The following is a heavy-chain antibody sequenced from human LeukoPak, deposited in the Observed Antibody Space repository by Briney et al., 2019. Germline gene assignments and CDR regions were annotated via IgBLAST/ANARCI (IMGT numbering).Heavy chain of an antibody. D-gene: IGHD3/OR15-3a*01. V-gene: IGHV3-30-3*01. CDR1: GFTFSSYA. CDR3: ARTTYYEFWTGYRY. CDR2: ISYDGSNK. J-gene: IGHJ4*02. Sequence: GGSLRLSCAASGFTFSSYAMHWVRQAPGKGLEWVAVISYDGSNKYYADSVKGRFTISRDNSKNTLYLQMNSLRAEDTAVYYCARTTYYEFWTGYRYWGQGTLVTVSA.